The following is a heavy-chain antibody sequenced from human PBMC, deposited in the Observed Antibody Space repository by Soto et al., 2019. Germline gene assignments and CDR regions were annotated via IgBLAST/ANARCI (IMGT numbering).Heavy chain of an antibody. Sequence: QVQLVQXXAEVKKPGSSVKVSCKASGGTFSSYAISWVRQAPGQGLEWMGGIIPIFGTANYAQKSQGRVTITADEPRSTADKELSSLRSEDTAVYYCARDVIAAAGTAGWGQGTLVTVSS. CDR2: IIPIFGTA. V-gene: IGHV1-69*12. D-gene: IGHD6-13*01. CDR1: GGTFSSYA. J-gene: IGHJ4*02. CDR3: ARDVIAAAGTAG.